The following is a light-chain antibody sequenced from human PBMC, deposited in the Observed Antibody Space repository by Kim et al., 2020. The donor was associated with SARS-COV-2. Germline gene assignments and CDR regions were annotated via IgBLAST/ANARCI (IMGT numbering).Light chain of an antibody. Sequence: STGERATLPSRASQRVSSIYLAWYQQKPGQAPRLLIYGASSRATGIPDRFSGSGSGTDFTLTISRLEPEDFAVYYCQQYGSSPWTFGQGTKVDIK. CDR2: GAS. CDR3: QQYGSSPWT. J-gene: IGKJ1*01. V-gene: IGKV3-20*01. CDR1: QRVSSIY.